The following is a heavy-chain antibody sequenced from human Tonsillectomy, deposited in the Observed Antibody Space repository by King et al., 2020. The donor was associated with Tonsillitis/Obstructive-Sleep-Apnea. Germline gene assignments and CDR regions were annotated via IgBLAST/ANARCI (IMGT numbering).Heavy chain of an antibody. CDR2: INQSGST. D-gene: IGHD6-13*01. CDR1: GGSFSGYS. V-gene: IGHV4-34*01. Sequence: VQLQQWGAGLLKASETLSLTCGVSGGSFSGYSWSWIRQPPGKGLEWIGEINQSGSTKYNPSLKSRVTVSIDTSKNQLSLKLTSVTAADTALYYCAISSSWSGRYFHHWGQGPLVTVSS. CDR3: AISSSWSGRYFHH. J-gene: IGHJ1*01.